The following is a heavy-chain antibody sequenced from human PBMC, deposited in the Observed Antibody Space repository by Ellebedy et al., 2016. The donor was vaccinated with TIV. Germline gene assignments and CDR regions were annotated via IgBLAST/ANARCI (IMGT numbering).Heavy chain of an antibody. CDR3: VKDKDSSSWYKKVGDY. CDR2: IGTAGDT. Sequence: GESLKISCAASGFTLTNYDMHWVRQATGKGLEWVSAIGTAGDTYYAGSVKGRFTISRDNSKNTLYLQMSSLRAEDTAVYYCVKDKDSSSWYKKVGDYWGQGTLVTVSS. J-gene: IGHJ4*02. V-gene: IGHV3-13*01. D-gene: IGHD6-13*01. CDR1: GFTLTNYD.